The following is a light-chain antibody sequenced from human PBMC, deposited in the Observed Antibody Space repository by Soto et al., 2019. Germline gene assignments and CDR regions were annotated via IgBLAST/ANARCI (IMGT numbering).Light chain of an antibody. CDR2: EVS. J-gene: IGLJ1*01. CDR1: SSDVGGYNY. CDR3: SSYTRSSTSYV. Sequence: QSVLTQPACVSFSPGQSITISCTGTSSDVGGYNYVSWFQQHPGKAPKLMIYEVSDRPSRVSNRFSGSKSGNTASLTISGLQAEDEADYYCSSYTRSSTSYVFGTGTKVTVL. V-gene: IGLV2-14*01.